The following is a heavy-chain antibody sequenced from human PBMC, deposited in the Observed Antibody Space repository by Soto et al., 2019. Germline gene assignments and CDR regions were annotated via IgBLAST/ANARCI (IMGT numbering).Heavy chain of an antibody. D-gene: IGHD6-13*01. CDR2: IDPSDCYT. CDR3: AGRIAAAGTRYRYYGMDV. CDR1: GYIFTSYW. J-gene: IGHJ6*02. V-gene: IGHV5-10-1*01. Sequence: GESLKISGKGSGYIFTSYWIGWVRQMPGKGLEWMGSIDPSDCYTSYSPSLQGQVTISADKSISTAYLQWSSLKASDTAMYYCAGRIAAAGTRYRYYGMDVWGQGTTVTVSS.